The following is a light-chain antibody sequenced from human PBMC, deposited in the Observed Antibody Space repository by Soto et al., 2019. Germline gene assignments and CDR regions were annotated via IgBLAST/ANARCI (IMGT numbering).Light chain of an antibody. J-gene: IGKJ4*01. CDR3: QQLKSYPLT. V-gene: IGKV1-9*01. CDR1: QDISSY. CDR2: AAS. Sequence: IQLTQSPSSLSASVGDRVTITCRASQDISSYLAWYQQKPGKAPNLLIYAASTLQSGVPSRFSGSESGTDFTLTISSLQPEDFATYYCQQLKSYPLTFGGGNKVEIK.